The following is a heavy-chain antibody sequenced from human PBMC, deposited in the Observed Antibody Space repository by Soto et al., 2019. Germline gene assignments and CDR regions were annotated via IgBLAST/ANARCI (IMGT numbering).Heavy chain of an antibody. V-gene: IGHV1-2*04. J-gene: IGHJ6*02. CDR2: INPNSGGT. D-gene: IGHD3-3*01. CDR1: GYTFTGYY. Sequence: ASVNVSCKASGYTFTGYYMHWVRQAPGQGLEWMGWINPNSGGTNYAQKFQGWVTMTRDTSISTASMELSRLRPDDTAVYSCARDPNNDFYYFYGMDVCGQGTTVTVSS. CDR3: ARDPNNDFYYFYGMDV.